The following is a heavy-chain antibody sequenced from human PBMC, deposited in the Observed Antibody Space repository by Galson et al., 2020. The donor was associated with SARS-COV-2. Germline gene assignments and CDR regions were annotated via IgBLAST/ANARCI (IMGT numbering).Heavy chain of an antibody. D-gene: IGHD3-3*01. CDR1: GGSISSGSYH. CDR2: LFTSGRT. Sequence: SETQSLTCTVSGGSISSGSYHRSWIRQPAGQGLQWTGRLFTSGRTNYNPSLKSRATISVDTSKNQFSLKLSSVTAADTAVYYCASEEVSVPIYDFWSGYNYWGQGTLVTVSS. CDR3: ASEEVSVPIYDFWSGYNY. V-gene: IGHV4-61*02. J-gene: IGHJ4*02.